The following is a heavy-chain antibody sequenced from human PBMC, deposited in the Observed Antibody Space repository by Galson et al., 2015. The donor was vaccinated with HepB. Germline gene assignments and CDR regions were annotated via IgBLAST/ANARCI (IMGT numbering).Heavy chain of an antibody. V-gene: IGHV3-33*06. J-gene: IGHJ6*02. CDR3: AKGSYYGSGSYSSGLALPDYYYYGMDV. CDR1: GFTFSSYG. CDR2: IWYDGSNK. Sequence: SLRLSCAASGFTFSSYGMHWVRQAPGKGLEWVAVIWYDGSNKYYADSVKGRFTISRDNSKNTLYLQMNSLRAEDTAVYYCAKGSYYGSGSYSSGLALPDYYYYGMDVWGQGTTVTVSS. D-gene: IGHD3-10*01.